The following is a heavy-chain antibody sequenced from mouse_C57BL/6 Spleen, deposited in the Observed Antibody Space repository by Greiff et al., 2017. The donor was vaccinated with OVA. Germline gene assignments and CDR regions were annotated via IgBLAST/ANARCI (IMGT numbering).Heavy chain of an antibody. CDR3: ARDHWDYAMDY. CDR1: GFTFSSYA. J-gene: IGHJ4*01. Sequence: EVQGVESGGGLVKPGGSLKLSCAASGFTFSSYAMSWVRQTPEKRLEWVATISDGGSYTYYPDNVKGRFTISRDNAKNNLYLQMSHLKSEDTAMYYCARDHWDYAMDYWGQGTSVTVSS. CDR2: ISDGGSYT. V-gene: IGHV5-4*01. D-gene: IGHD4-1*01.